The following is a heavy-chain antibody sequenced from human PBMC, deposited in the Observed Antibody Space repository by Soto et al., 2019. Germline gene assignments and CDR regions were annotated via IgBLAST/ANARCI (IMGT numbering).Heavy chain of an antibody. Sequence: EVQLLESGGGLVQSGGSLRLSCAASGFTFSSYGMTWVRQAPGKGLEWVSFSSATGAGTYYADSVKGRFTISRDNSKNTLYLQMTSLRAVDTAVYYCAKDRRAGGNYGFYSDFWGQGALVIVSS. CDR2: SSATGAGT. J-gene: IGHJ4*02. D-gene: IGHD1-7*01. CDR3: AKDRRAGGNYGFYSDF. V-gene: IGHV3-23*01. CDR1: GFTFSSYG.